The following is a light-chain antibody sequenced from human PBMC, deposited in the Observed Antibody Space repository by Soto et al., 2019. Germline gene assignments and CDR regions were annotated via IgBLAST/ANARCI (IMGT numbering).Light chain of an antibody. CDR1: SSDIGAYNH. V-gene: IGLV2-14*01. J-gene: IGLJ1*01. CDR3: CSFTTSSTLV. CDR2: EVS. Sequence: QSVLTQPASVSGSPGQSITISCTGTSSDIGAYNHVSWYQQNPGKAPQLIIYEVSNRPSGLSNRFSASKSGNAASLTISGLQAEDEAAYFCCSFTTSSTLVFGTGTKVTVL.